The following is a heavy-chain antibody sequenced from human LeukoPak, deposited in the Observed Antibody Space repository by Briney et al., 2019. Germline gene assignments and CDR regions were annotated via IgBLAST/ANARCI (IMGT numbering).Heavy chain of an antibody. J-gene: IGHJ3*02. Sequence: PGGSLRLSCAASGFTFSSYSMNWVRQAPGKGLEWVSSISSSSSYIYYADSVKGRFTISRDNPKNSLYLQMNSLGAEDTAVYYCARDLLLAFDIWGQGTMVTVSS. CDR2: ISSSSSYI. CDR1: GFTFSSYS. CDR3: ARDLLLAFDI. D-gene: IGHD2-15*01. V-gene: IGHV3-21*01.